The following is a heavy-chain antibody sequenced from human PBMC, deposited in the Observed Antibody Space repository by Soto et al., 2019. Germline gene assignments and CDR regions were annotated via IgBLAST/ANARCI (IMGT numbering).Heavy chain of an antibody. CDR3: AKDPDFWSGYYPLFDY. CDR2: ISGSGGST. J-gene: IGHJ4*02. V-gene: IGHV3-23*01. D-gene: IGHD3-3*01. CDR1: GFTFSSYA. Sequence: GGSLRLSCAASGFTFSSYAMSWVRQAPGKGLEWVSAISGSGGSTYYADSVKGRFTISRDNSKNTLYLQMNSLRAEDTAVYYCAKDPDFWSGYYPLFDYWGQGTLVTVSS.